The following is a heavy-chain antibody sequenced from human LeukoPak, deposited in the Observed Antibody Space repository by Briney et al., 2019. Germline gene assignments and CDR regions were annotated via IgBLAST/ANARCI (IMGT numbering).Heavy chain of an antibody. CDR2: INHSGST. J-gene: IGHJ4*02. CDR3: AGSIAARLDY. D-gene: IGHD6-6*01. CDR1: EFTFNTYT. V-gene: IGHV4-34*08. Sequence: ESLRLSCAAAEFTFNTYTMIWVRQAPGKGLEWIGEINHSGSTNYNPSLKSRVTISVDTSKNQFSLKLSSVTAADTAVYYCAGSIAARLDYWGQGTLVTVSS.